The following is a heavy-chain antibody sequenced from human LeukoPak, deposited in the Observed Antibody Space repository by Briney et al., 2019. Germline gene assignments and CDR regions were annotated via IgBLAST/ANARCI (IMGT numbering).Heavy chain of an antibody. CDR2: ISGSGGST. V-gene: IGHV3-23*01. D-gene: IGHD1-26*01. J-gene: IGHJ5*02. Sequence: GGSLRLSCAASGFTFSSYAMSWVRQAPGKGLEWVSAISGSGGSTYYADSVKGRFTIFRDNSKNTLYLQMNSLRAEDTAVYYCARDPSPGGSYYENWFDPWGQGTLVTVSS. CDR3: ARDPSPGGSYYENWFDP. CDR1: GFTFSSYA.